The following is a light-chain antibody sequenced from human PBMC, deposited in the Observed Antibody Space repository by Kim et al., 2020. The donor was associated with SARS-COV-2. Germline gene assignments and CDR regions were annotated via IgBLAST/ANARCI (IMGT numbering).Light chain of an antibody. CDR3: CSYAGSSAPWV. Sequence: QSITNSCTGTSSDVGSYNLVSWYRHHPGKAPKLMIYEVSKRPSGVSNRLSGSKSGNTASLTISGLQPEDEADYYCCSYAGSSAPWVFGGGTQLTVL. CDR2: EVS. J-gene: IGLJ3*02. V-gene: IGLV2-23*02. CDR1: SSDVGSYNL.